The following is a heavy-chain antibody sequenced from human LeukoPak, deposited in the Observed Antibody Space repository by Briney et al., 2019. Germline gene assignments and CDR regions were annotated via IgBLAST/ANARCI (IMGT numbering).Heavy chain of an antibody. CDR3: ARNWFDP. CDR2: ISGSGART. V-gene: IGHV3-23*01. CDR1: GFTFSNYA. Sequence: GGSLRLSCEASGFTFSNYAMTWVRQAPGKGLEWVSTISGSGARTYYADSVKGRFTISSDKSKNTLYLQMNSLRAEDTAIYYCARNWFDPWGQGTLVTVSS. J-gene: IGHJ5*02.